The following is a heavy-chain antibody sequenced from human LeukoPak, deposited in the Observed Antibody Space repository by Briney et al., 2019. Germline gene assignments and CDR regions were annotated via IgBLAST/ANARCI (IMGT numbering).Heavy chain of an antibody. CDR2: IYYSGST. D-gene: IGHD4-17*01. Sequence: SETLSLTCTVSGGSISSGDYYWSWIRQPPGKGLEWIGYIYYSGSTYYNPSLKSRVTISVDTSKNQFSLKLSSVTAADTAVYYCARGDSFNGDFGYWGQGTLVTVSS. J-gene: IGHJ4*02. V-gene: IGHV4-30-4*01. CDR1: GGSISSGDYY. CDR3: ARGDSFNGDFGY.